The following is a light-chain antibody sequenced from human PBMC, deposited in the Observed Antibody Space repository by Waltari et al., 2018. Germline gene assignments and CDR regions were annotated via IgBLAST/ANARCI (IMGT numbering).Light chain of an antibody. J-gene: IGKJ4*01. CDR3: QQLHSYPRA. V-gene: IGKV1-13*02. CDR1: QALDNW. Sequence: AIQVTQSPSSLSASVADRVTITCRASQALDNWLAWYQQKPGKAPNLLIYGASVLESGVPSRFSGSGSGTDFTLTISSLQPEDFATYYCQQLHSYPRAFGGGTKVESK. CDR2: GAS.